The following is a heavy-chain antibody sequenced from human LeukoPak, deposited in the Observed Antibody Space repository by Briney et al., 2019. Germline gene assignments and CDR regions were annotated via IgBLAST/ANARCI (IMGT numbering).Heavy chain of an antibody. CDR1: GSTFSSYN. Sequence: PGGSLRLSCAASGSTFSSYNMNWVRQAPGKGLEWVSSISSSSNYIYYADSVKGRFTISRDNAKNSLYLQMNSLRAEDTDVYYCARDVGASAPDAFDIWGQGTMVTVSS. D-gene: IGHD1-26*01. CDR2: ISSSSNYI. V-gene: IGHV3-21*01. CDR3: ARDVGASAPDAFDI. J-gene: IGHJ3*02.